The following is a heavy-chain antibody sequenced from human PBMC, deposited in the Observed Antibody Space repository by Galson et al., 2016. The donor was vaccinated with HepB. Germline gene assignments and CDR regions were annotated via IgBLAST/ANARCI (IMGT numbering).Heavy chain of an antibody. CDR1: QFTVSNNY. J-gene: IGHJ4*02. D-gene: IGHD3-16*01. Sequence: SLRLSCAASQFTVSNNYMSWVRQAPGKGLEWVSVIYAGGITYYADSVKGRFTISRDNSKNTLNLQMNSLRAEDTAVYYCARGLSYFDYWGQGTLVTVSS. CDR2: IYAGGIT. CDR3: ARGLSYFDY. V-gene: IGHV3-53*01.